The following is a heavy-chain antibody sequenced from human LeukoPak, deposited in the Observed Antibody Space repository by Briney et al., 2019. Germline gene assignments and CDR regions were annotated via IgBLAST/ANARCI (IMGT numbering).Heavy chain of an antibody. CDR3: ARGVVDWFDP. D-gene: IGHD2-2*01. V-gene: IGHV4-59*01. CDR2: IYYSEST. Sequence: SQTLSLTCTVSGGSISSYYWSWIRQPPGKGLEWIGYIYYSESTNYNPSLKSRVTISVDTSKNQFSLKLSSVTAADTAVYYCARGVVDWFDPWGQGTLVTVSS. CDR1: GGSISSYY. J-gene: IGHJ5*02.